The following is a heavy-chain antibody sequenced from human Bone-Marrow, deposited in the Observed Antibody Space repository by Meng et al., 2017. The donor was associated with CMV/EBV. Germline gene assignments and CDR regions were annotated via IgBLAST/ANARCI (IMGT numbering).Heavy chain of an antibody. Sequence: SETLSLTCTVSGGSVSSGSYYWSWIRQPPGKGLEWIGYIYYSGSTNYNPSLKSRVTISVDTSKNQFSLKLSSVTAADTAVYYCAGGYYPYYGMAVWGQGTTVTGSS. CDR3: AGGYYPYYGMAV. CDR1: GGSVSSGSYY. J-gene: IGHJ6*01. CDR2: IYYSGST. V-gene: IGHV4-61*01. D-gene: IGHD3-22*01.